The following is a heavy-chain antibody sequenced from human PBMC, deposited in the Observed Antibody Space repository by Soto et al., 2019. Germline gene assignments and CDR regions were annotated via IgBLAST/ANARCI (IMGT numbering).Heavy chain of an antibody. V-gene: IGHV4-59*01. J-gene: IGHJ5*02. Sequence: QRQRQESGPGLVKPSEILSLTCTVSGDSISTYNWGWIRQPPGKGLEWIGCIYYSGVTNYNPSLKSRVTISVDTPKNQLSLKLNSVTAADTAVYYCARVAADIASWLDPWGQGTLVTVSS. CDR1: GDSISTYN. D-gene: IGHD5-12*01. CDR2: IYYSGVT. CDR3: ARVAADIASWLDP.